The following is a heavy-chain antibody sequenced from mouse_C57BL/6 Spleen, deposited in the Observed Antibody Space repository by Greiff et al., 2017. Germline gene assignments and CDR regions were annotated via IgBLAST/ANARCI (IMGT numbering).Heavy chain of an antibody. D-gene: IGHD1-1*01. CDR1: GYTFTSYW. V-gene: IGHV1-55*01. J-gene: IGHJ1*03. CDR3: ARYDTAVVAKRYFDV. CDR2: IYPGSGST. Sequence: QVQLQQPGAELVKPGASVTLSCKASGYTFTSYWITWVKQRPGQGLEWIGDIYPGSGSTNYNEKFKSKATLTVDTSSSTAYMQLSSLTSEDSAVYYGARYDTAVVAKRYFDVWGTGTTVTVSS.